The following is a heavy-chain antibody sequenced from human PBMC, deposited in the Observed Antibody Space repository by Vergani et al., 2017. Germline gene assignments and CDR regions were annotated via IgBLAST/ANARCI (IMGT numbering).Heavy chain of an antibody. CDR3: ARHSTVEWLVKLGWIDP. J-gene: IGHJ5*02. Sequence: QLQLQESGPGLVKPSATLSLTCSVSGAYIRSSHYYWGWIRQPPGKGLEWIASIYYSGSTYYNPSLKSRVTISVDTSKNQFSLKLSSVTAADTAVYFCARHSTVEWLVKLGWIDPWGQGSLVTVSS. D-gene: IGHD6-19*01. CDR2: IYYSGST. CDR1: GAYIRSSHYY. V-gene: IGHV4-39*01.